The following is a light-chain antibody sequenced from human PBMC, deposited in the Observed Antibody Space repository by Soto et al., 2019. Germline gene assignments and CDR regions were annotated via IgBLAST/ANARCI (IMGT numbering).Light chain of an antibody. Sequence: DIQMTQSPSSLSASVGDRVTITCRASQSIGSYLNWYQHKPGRAPKVLIFAASSLQSEVPSRFSGCGSGAEFTLTISNLQPEDFATYYCQQSYTTLRTFGQGTRLEIK. V-gene: IGKV1-39*01. CDR2: AAS. CDR3: QQSYTTLRT. J-gene: IGKJ2*01. CDR1: QSIGSY.